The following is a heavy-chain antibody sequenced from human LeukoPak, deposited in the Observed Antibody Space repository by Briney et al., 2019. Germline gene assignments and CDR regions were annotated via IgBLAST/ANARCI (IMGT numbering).Heavy chain of an antibody. Sequence: ASVNLSCTASGYTFTSYGISWVRQAPGQGLEWMGWISAYIGNTNYAQKLQGRVNMTTDTSTTTAYMELRSLRSDDTAVYYCARDSIAAAGIFFDYWGQGPLVTVSS. V-gene: IGHV1-18*01. D-gene: IGHD6-13*01. J-gene: IGHJ4*02. CDR2: ISAYIGNT. CDR1: GYTFTSYG. CDR3: ARDSIAAAGIFFDY.